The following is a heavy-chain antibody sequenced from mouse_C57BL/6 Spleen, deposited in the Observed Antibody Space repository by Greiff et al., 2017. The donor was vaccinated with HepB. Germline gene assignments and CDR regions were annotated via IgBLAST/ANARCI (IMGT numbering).Heavy chain of an antibody. D-gene: IGHD6-5*01. CDR1: GYTFTDYN. CDR3: ARYSLSWFAY. Sequence: EVQLQQSGPELVKPGASVQIPCKASGYTFTDYNMDWVKQSHGKSLEWIGDINPNNGGTIYNQKFKGKATLTVDKSSSTAYMELRSLTSEDTAVYYCARYSLSWFAYWGQGTLVTVSA. V-gene: IGHV1-18*01. CDR2: INPNNGGT. J-gene: IGHJ3*01.